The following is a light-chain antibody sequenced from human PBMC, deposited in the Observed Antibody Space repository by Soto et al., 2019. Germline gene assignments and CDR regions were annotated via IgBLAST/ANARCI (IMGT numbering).Light chain of an antibody. CDR1: QRISSW. CDR2: DAY. V-gene: IGKV1-5*01. J-gene: IGKJ2*01. Sequence: DIQMTQSPSTLSASVGDRVTITCRASQRISSWLAWYQQKPGKAPQLLIYDAYSVESGVPSRFSDSGSGTEFTLHISCRQSDDLATTYCQQYNSYFSSTFRQGTKLEIK. CDR3: QQYNSYFSST.